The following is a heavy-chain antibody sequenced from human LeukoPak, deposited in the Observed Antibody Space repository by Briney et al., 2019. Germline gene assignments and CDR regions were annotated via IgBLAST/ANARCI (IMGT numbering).Heavy chain of an antibody. CDR2: IGTAGDT. CDR1: GFTFSISD. V-gene: IGHV3-13*04. Sequence: GGSLRLSCTASGFTFSISDTHWVRQATGKGLEWVSAIGTAGDTYYPGSVKGRFTISRENAKNSLYLQMNSLRAGDTAVYYCARGRSAPTKYYGMDVWGQGTTVTVSS. CDR3: ARGRSAPTKYYGMDV. J-gene: IGHJ6*02.